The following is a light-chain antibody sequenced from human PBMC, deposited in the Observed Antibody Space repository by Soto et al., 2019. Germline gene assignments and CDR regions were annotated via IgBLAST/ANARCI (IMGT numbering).Light chain of an antibody. J-gene: IGLJ3*02. V-gene: IGLV2-23*01. CDR3: CSYASSGIYWV. Sequence: QSAVTQPASVSGSPGQSITISCTGTSNDVGSYNLVSWYQQHPGKAPKLMIYEGSKWPPGVSDRFSGSNSGNTASLTISGLQAEDEADYYCCSYASSGIYWVFGEGTKLTVL. CDR2: EGS. CDR1: SNDVGSYNL.